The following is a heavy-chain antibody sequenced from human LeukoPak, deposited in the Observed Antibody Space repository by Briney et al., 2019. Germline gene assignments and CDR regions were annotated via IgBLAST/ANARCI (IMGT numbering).Heavy chain of an antibody. V-gene: IGHV4-59*01. D-gene: IGHD2-21*02. CDR3: ARVLPPNYFDY. J-gene: IGHJ4*02. CDR2: IYYSGST. CDR1: GGSISSYY. Sequence: PSETLSLTCTVSGGSISSYYWSWIRQPPGKGLEWIGYIYYSGSTNYSPSLKSRVTISVDTSKNQFSLKLSSVTAADTAVYYCARVLPPNYFDYWGQGTLVTVSS.